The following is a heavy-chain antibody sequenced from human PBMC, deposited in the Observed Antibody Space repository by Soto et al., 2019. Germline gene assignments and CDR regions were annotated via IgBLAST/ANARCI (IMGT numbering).Heavy chain of an antibody. V-gene: IGHV4-31*03. D-gene: IGHD3-10*01. J-gene: IGHJ4*02. Sequence: QVQLQESGPGLVKPSQTLSLTCTVSGGSITSGGYCWTWIRQHPVKGLEWMGHIYYSGSTSYNPSLKGRVTISIDTSKNQCSLKLTSVTAADTAVYYCARDGDYFGSGSPPLLSKWGQGTLVTVSS. CDR3: ARDGDYFGSGSPPLLSK. CDR2: IYYSGST. CDR1: GGSITSGGYC.